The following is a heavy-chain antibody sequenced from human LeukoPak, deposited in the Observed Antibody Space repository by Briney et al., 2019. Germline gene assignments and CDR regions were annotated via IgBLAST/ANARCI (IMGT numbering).Heavy chain of an antibody. CDR3: AREIMQMTTVTVYYFDY. J-gene: IGHJ4*02. D-gene: IGHD4-17*01. CDR2: IYYSGST. Sequence: PSETLSLTCTVSGGSISSGDYYWRWLRQPPGTGLEWIGYIYYSGSTYYNPSLKSRVTISVDTSKNQFSLKLSSVTAADTAVYYCAREIMQMTTVTVYYFDYWGQGTLVTVSS. V-gene: IGHV4-30-4*01. CDR1: GGSISSGDYY.